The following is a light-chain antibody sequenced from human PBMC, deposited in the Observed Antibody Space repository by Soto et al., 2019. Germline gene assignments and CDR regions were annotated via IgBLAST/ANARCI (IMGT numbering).Light chain of an antibody. CDR3: QQYHDWPPFT. Sequence: EIVMSQSPGTLSLSAGERATVSCRASHSVSSDLAWYQQKPGQAPRLLIYGASTRATDVPARFSGGGSGTEFTLTISSLQSEDSAIYYCQQYHDWPPFTFGPRTKVYIK. V-gene: IGKV3-15*01. J-gene: IGKJ3*01. CDR2: GAS. CDR1: HSVSSD.